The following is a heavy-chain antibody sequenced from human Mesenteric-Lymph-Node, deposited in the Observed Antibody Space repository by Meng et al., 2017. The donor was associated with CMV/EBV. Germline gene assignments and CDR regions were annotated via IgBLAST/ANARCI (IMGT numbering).Heavy chain of an antibody. CDR1: GGSFSGYY. J-gene: IGHJ4*02. Sequence: QGQLHQWGAGLLKPSETLAVTCAVYGGSFSGYYWNWIRQSPEKGLEWIGEINHSGSTTYNTSFTSRIIISVDTSTNQISLNMSSVTAADTAVYYCARGSSYDILTGYFDYWGQGALVTVSS. V-gene: IGHV4-34*01. D-gene: IGHD3-9*01. CDR3: ARGSSYDILTGYFDY. CDR2: INHSGST.